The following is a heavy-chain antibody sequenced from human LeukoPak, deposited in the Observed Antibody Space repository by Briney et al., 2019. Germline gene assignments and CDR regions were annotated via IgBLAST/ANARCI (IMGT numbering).Heavy chain of an antibody. V-gene: IGHV3-74*01. CDR3: ARDLGSGGSCYRN. Sequence: GGSLRLSCAASGFTFSSYWMHWVRQAPGKGLVRVPRINDDESVTNYADSVKGRFTISRDNAKNTLYLQMNSLRAEDTAVYFCARDLGSGGSCYRNWGQGTLVTVSS. D-gene: IGHD2-15*01. J-gene: IGHJ4*02. CDR2: INDDESVT. CDR1: GFTFSSYW.